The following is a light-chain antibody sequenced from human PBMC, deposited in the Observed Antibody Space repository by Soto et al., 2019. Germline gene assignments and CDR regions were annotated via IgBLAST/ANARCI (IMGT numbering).Light chain of an antibody. CDR2: EVT. Sequence: QSVLTQPPSASGSPGQSVTISCAGTYSEICDYNYVSWYQQHPDKVPKLIIYEVTKRPSGVPDRFSGSKSGYTASLTVSDLQPADEAVYYCSSYSGTNSNVIFGGGTKVTVL. V-gene: IGLV2-8*01. CDR1: YSEICDYNY. J-gene: IGLJ2*01. CDR3: SSYSGTNSNVI.